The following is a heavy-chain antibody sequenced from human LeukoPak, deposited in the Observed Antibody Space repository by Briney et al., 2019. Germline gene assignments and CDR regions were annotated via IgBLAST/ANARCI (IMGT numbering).Heavy chain of an antibody. V-gene: IGHV3-7*01. Sequence: GGSLRLSXAASGFTFSSYWMSWVGQAPGKGLEWVASIKQDGSEKYYVDSVKGRFTISRDNAKNSVYLQMNSLRAEDTAVYYCARDPESGSYYGYWGQGTLVTVSS. CDR3: ARDPESGSYYGY. J-gene: IGHJ4*02. CDR1: GFTFSSYW. CDR2: IKQDGSEK. D-gene: IGHD1-26*01.